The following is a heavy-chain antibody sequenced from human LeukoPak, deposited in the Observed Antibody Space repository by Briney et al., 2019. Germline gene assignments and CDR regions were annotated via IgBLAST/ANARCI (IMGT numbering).Heavy chain of an antibody. CDR3: VTKASVSGVKRY. Sequence: KAGGSLRLSCAASGLPFESYSMTWVRQAPEKGLEWVSTISRTSNYIYTADSLKGRFTTSRDNAEKSLFLQMTNVKDDDTAVYYCVTKASVSGVKRYWGQGTLVTVSS. J-gene: IGHJ4*02. V-gene: IGHV3-21*01. CDR1: GLPFESYS. D-gene: IGHD3-10*01. CDR2: ISRTSNYI.